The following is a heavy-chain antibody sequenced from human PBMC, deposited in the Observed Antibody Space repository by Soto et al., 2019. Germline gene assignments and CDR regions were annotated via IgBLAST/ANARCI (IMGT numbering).Heavy chain of an antibody. CDR3: ARGGVSTRTCDY. D-gene: IGHD3-3*01. V-gene: IGHV5-51*01. CDR2: IYPSDSDT. Sequence: GESLKISCKGSGYNFAGYWIAWVRQMPGKGLELMGIIYPSDSDTRYRPSFQGQVTISADKSISSPYLQWSSLRASDTAMYYCARGGVSTRTCDYWGQGTPVTVSS. CDR1: GYNFAGYW. J-gene: IGHJ4*02.